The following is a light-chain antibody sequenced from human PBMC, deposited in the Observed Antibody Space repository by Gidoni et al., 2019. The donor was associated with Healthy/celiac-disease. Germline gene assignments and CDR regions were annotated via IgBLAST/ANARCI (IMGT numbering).Light chain of an antibody. J-gene: IGKJ5*01. CDR2: NAS. CDR3: QQRSNWHPGMT. Sequence: EIVLTQSPATLSLSPGERATLSCRASQSVSSYLAWYQQQTGQAPRLLIYNASNRATGTPARFSGRGSGTDITLTISSLEPEDLAVDYCQQRSNWHPGMTFGQGTRLEIK. CDR1: QSVSSY. V-gene: IGKV3-11*01.